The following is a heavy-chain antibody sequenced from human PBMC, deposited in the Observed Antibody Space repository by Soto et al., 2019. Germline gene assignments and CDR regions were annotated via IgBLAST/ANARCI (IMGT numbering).Heavy chain of an antibody. CDR1: GYSFTTYW. J-gene: IGHJ4*02. CDR2: INPRDSDT. V-gene: IGHV5-51*01. CDR3: ARPGSSSSDY. D-gene: IGHD6-6*01. Sequence: PGESLKISGKGSGYSFTTYWIGWVRQMPGKGLEWMGIINPRDSDTRYSPSFQGQVTISADKSINTSYLQWSSLKASDSAMYYCARPGSSSSDYWGQGTLVTVSS.